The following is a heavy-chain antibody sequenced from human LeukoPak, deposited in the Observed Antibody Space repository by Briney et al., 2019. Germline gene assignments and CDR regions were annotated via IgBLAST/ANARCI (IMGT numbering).Heavy chain of an antibody. V-gene: IGHV3-30*02. CDR2: IYYDGSNI. D-gene: IGHD2-2*01. J-gene: IGHJ4*02. Sequence: PGGSLRLSCAASGFTFSSYGMHWVRQAPGKGLEWVAFIYYDGSNIYYADYVKGRFTISRDISKNTLYLQMNSLRAEDTAVYYCAKGRPSGYCSSTSCYSGYYFDYWGQGTLVTVSS. CDR3: AKGRPSGYCSSTSCYSGYYFDY. CDR1: GFTFSSYG.